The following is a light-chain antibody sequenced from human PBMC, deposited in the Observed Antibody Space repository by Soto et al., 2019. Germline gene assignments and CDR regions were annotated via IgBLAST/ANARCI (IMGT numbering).Light chain of an antibody. CDR2: DVT. J-gene: IGLJ1*01. CDR1: SSDVGGYNY. CDR3: SSYTTSNTRQIV. V-gene: IGLV2-11*01. Sequence: QSVLTQPRSVSGSPGQSVTISCTGTSSDVGGYNYVSWYQQHPGKAPKLMIYDVTKRPSGVSNRFSGSKSGNTASLTISGLQPEDEADYYCSSYTTSNTRQIVFGTGTKVTVL.